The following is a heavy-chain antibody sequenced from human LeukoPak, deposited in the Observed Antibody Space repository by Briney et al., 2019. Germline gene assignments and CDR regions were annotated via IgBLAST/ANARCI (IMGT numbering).Heavy chain of an antibody. CDR1: GFTFSSYS. Sequence: PGGSLRLSCAASGFTFSSYSMNWVRQAPGKGLEWVSSISSSSSYIYYADSVKGRFTISRDNAKNSLYLQMNSLGAEDTAVYYCARSRHVPTRPNAFDIWGQGTMVTVSS. V-gene: IGHV3-21*01. J-gene: IGHJ3*02. D-gene: IGHD3-10*02. CDR3: ARSRHVPTRPNAFDI. CDR2: ISSSSSYI.